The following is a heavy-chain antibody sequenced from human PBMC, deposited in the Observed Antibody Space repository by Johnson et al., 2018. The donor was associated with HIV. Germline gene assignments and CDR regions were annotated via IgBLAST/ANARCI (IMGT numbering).Heavy chain of an antibody. J-gene: IGHJ3*02. Sequence: QVQLMESGGGVVQPGRSLRLSCAASGFTFNSYAMHWVRQAPGKGLEWVAIISYDGSNKYYADSVKGRFTISRDSSKNTLYLQLNSLRTEDTAAYYCARAGSTSGWFDAFDIWGQGTMVTVSS. CDR2: ISYDGSNK. D-gene: IGHD6-19*01. CDR1: GFTFNSYA. CDR3: ARAGSTSGWFDAFDI. V-gene: IGHV3-30-3*01.